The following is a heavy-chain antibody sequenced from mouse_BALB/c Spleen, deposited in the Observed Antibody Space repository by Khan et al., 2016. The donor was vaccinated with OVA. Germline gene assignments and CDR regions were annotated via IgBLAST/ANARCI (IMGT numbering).Heavy chain of an antibody. CDR3: ARIRGGDFDY. V-gene: IGHV3-2*02. CDR1: GFSITSDYA. Sequence: EVQLQESGPGLAKPSQSLSLTCTVTGFSITSDYAWYWIRQFPGNQLEWRGYISYSGNTKYNPSLKSRISINRNTSKNQFFLQLNFVTIEDTATDYGARIRGGDFDYWGQGTTLTVSS. CDR2: ISYSGNT. J-gene: IGHJ2*01. D-gene: IGHD3-1*01.